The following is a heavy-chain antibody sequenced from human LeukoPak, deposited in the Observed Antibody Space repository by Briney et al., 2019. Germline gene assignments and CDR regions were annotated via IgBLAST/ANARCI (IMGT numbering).Heavy chain of an antibody. Sequence: PSETLSLTCIISGGSVSDYYWSWIRQSPGKGLEWIGYIYHTGSTSYSPSLKSRVTISADTSQNQFSLKLSSVTAADTAVYYCASRKLGNDYWGQGTLVTVSS. CDR2: IYHTGST. V-gene: IGHV4-59*02. CDR3: ASRKLGNDY. J-gene: IGHJ4*02. D-gene: IGHD7-27*01. CDR1: GGSVSDYY.